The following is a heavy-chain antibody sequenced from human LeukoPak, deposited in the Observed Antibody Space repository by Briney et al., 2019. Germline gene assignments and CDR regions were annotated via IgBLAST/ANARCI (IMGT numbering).Heavy chain of an antibody. D-gene: IGHD6-13*01. CDR2: ISGSGGST. CDR3: AKDLSSSWPPNWFDP. V-gene: IGHV3-23*01. J-gene: IGHJ5*02. CDR1: GFTFSSYA. Sequence: PGGSLRLSCAASGFTFSSYAMSWVRQAPGKGLEWVSAISGSGGSTYYADSVKGRFTISRDNSKNTLYLQTNSLRADDTAVYYCAKDLSSSWPPNWFDPWGQGTLATVSS.